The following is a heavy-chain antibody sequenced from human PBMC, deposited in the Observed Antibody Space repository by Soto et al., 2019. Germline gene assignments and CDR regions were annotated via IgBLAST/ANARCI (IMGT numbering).Heavy chain of an antibody. V-gene: IGHV2-5*01. CDR1: GFSLSTSGVG. D-gene: IGHD6-13*01. CDR2: IYWNDDK. Sequence: QITLKESGPTLVKPTQTLTLTCTFSGFSLSTSGVGVGWIRQPPGKALEWLALIYWNDDKRYSPSLKSRLTITKDTSKNQVVLTMTNMDPVDTATYYCAHRDSKKMPFDYWGQGTLVTVSS. CDR3: AHRDSKKMPFDY. J-gene: IGHJ4*02.